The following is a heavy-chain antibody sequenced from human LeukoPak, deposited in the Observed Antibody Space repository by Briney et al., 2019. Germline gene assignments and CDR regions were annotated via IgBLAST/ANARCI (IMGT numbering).Heavy chain of an antibody. J-gene: IGHJ4*02. CDR1: GFTFSSYA. CDR2: ISGSGGST. Sequence: GGSLRLSCAASGFTFSSYAMSWVRQAPGKGLEWVSAISGSGGSTYYADSVKGRFTISRDNSKNTPYLQMNSLRAEDTAVYYCAKDPRSIAALGEDYWGQGTLVTVSS. V-gene: IGHV3-23*01. CDR3: AKDPRSIAALGEDY. D-gene: IGHD6-6*01.